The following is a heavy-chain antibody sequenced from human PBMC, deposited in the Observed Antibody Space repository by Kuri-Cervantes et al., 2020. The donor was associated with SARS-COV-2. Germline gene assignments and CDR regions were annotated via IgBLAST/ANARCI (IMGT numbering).Heavy chain of an antibody. CDR2: MNPNSGNT. Sequence: ASVKVSCKASGYTFTSYDINWVRQATGQGLEWMGWMNPNSGNTGYAQKLQGRVTITRNTSISTAYMELSSLRSEDTAVYYCARWAMVRGVGCYYYYYMDVWGKGTTVTVSS. CDR3: ARWAMVRGVGCYYYYYMDV. J-gene: IGHJ6*03. D-gene: IGHD3-10*01. V-gene: IGHV1-8*03. CDR1: GYTFTSYD.